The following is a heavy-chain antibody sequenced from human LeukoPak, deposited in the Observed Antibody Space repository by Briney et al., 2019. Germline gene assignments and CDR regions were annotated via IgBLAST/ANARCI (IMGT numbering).Heavy chain of an antibody. Sequence: ASVKVSCKASGHTFTSHYMHWVRQAPGQGLEWMGIINPSGGSTSYAQKFQGRVTMTRDMSTSTVYMELSSLRSEDTAVYYCARADYDSSGYYGRRPFDYWGQGTLVTVSS. CDR2: INPSGGST. V-gene: IGHV1-46*01. J-gene: IGHJ4*02. CDR1: GHTFTSHY. D-gene: IGHD3-22*01. CDR3: ARADYDSSGYYGRRPFDY.